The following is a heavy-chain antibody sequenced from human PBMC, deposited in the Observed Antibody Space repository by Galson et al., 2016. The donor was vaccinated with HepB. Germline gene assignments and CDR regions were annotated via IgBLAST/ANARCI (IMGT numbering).Heavy chain of an antibody. J-gene: IGHJ4*02. CDR1: GFTFTSYS. D-gene: IGHD1-26*01. V-gene: IGHV3-15*01. CDR2: IRPKTDGETV. Sequence: SLRLSCAASGFTFTSYSMSWVRQAPGKGLECVGRIRPKTDGETVVYAPSVKGRSTLSSDDSQHMVYLQMNSLKTEDTAVYYCTTGDIGSYYFDYWGQGTVVTFSS. CDR3: TTGDIGSYYFDY.